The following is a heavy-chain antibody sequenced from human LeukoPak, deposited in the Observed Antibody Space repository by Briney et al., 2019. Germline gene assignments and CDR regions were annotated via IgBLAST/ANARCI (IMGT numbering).Heavy chain of an antibody. CDR3: ARDLGIVVVPAASVDY. J-gene: IGHJ4*02. Sequence: ASVKVSCKASGYTFTGYHMHWVRQAPGQGLEWMGWINPNSGGTNYAQKFQGRVTMTRDTSISTAYMELSRLRSDDTAVYYCARDLGIVVVPAASVDYWGQGTLVTVSS. CDR1: GYTFTGYH. CDR2: INPNSGGT. D-gene: IGHD2-2*01. V-gene: IGHV1-2*02.